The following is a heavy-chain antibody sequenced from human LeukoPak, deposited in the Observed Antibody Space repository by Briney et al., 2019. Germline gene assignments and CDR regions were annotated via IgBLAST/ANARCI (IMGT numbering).Heavy chain of an antibody. J-gene: IGHJ4*02. CDR1: GFTFSSYG. D-gene: IGHD3-10*01. V-gene: IGHV3-23*01. CDR3: ARADGSGGFDY. Sequence: GGSLRLSCAASGFTFSSYGMHWVRQAPGKGLEWVSAISGSGGSTYYADSVKGRFTISRDNSKNTLYLQMNSLRAEDTAVYYCARADGSGGFDYWGQGTLVTVSS. CDR2: ISGSGGST.